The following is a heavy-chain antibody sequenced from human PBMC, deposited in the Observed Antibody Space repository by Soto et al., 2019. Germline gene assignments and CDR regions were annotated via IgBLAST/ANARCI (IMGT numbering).Heavy chain of an antibody. J-gene: IGHJ6*02. Sequence: PSETLSLTCTVSGGSISSSSYYWGWIRQPPGKGLEWIGSIYHSGSTYYNPSLRSRVTISVDTSKNQVSLKLSSVTAADTAVYYCARQKDPYYYGMDVWGQGSTVTVSS. CDR3: ARQKDPYYYGMDV. V-gene: IGHV4-39*01. CDR1: GGSISSSSYY. CDR2: IYHSGST.